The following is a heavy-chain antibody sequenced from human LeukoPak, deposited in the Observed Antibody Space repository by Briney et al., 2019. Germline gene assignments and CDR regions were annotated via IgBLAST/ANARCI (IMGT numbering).Heavy chain of an antibody. D-gene: IGHD2-15*01. CDR3: ASSIHCSGGTCYVP. J-gene: IGHJ4*02. V-gene: IGHV3-48*01. CDR1: GFTFSSYS. Sequence: GGSLRLSCAASGFTFSSYSMNWVRQAPGKGLEWVSYISSSSSTIYSADSVKGRFTISRDNAKNSLYLQMNSLRAEDTAVYYCASSIHCSGGTCYVPWGQGTLVTVSS. CDR2: ISSSSSTI.